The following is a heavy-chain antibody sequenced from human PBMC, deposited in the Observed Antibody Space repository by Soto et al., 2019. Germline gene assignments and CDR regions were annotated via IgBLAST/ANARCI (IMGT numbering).Heavy chain of an antibody. J-gene: IGHJ4*02. Sequence: GSLPVSCIASGYAHTSSDINWVRPAPGQGLERMGEMNPNSGNTGYAQKSQGRVTMTRNTSISTAYMELRSLRSEDTAVYYCARGLTLTYYDGSAPDYWGQGTLVTVSS. CDR1: GYAHTSSD. D-gene: IGHD3-22*01. CDR2: MNPNSGNT. V-gene: IGHV1-8*01. CDR3: ARGLTLTYYDGSAPDY.